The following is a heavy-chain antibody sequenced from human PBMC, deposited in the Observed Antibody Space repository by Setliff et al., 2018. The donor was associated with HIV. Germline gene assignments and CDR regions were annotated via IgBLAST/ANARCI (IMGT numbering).Heavy chain of an antibody. CDR1: GYIFTDYY. D-gene: IGHD3-16*01. CDR3: ANGGSGGQFDH. Sequence: ASVKVSCKASGYIFTDYYMHWVRQAPGQELGWMGRINPNSGGTNYAQKFQGRVTMTRDTSISTAYTELSSLRSEDTATYYCANGGSGGQFDHWGQGTLVTVSS. V-gene: IGHV1-2*06. CDR2: INPNSGGT. J-gene: IGHJ4*02.